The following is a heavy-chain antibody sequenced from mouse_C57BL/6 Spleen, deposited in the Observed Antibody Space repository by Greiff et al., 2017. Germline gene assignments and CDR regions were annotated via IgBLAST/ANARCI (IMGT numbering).Heavy chain of an antibody. J-gene: IGHJ1*03. CDR1: GYTFPSYW. CDR3: TRDYGSSPWYFDV. D-gene: IGHD1-1*01. V-gene: IGHV1-5*01. CDR2: IYPGNSDT. Sequence: EVQLQQSGTVLARPGASVKMSCKTSGYTFPSYWMHWVKQRPGQGLEWIGAIYPGNSDTSYNQKFKGKAKLTAVTSASTAYMELSSLTNEDSAVYYCTRDYGSSPWYFDVWGTGTTVTVSS.